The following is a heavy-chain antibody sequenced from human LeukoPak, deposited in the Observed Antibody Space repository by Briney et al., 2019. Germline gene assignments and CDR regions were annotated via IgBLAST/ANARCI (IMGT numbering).Heavy chain of an antibody. CDR2: INSDGSST. CDR3: ARTQYSGSKLDY. J-gene: IGHJ4*02. V-gene: IGHV3-74*01. CDR1: GFTFSSYT. Sequence: GGSLRLSCAASGFTFSSYTMNWVRQAPGKGLVWVSRINSDGSSTSYADSVKGRFTISRDNAKNTLYLQINSLRAEDTAVFYCARTQYSGSKLDYWGQGILVTVSS. D-gene: IGHD1-26*01.